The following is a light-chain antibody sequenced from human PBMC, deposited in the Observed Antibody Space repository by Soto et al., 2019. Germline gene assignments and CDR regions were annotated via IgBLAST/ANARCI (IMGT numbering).Light chain of an antibody. Sequence: IVLAQSPATLSLSPGETAAVSCASSQSVSSNYLAWYQQKPGLAPRLLIYDASRRATGIPDRFSGSGSGTDFILSISRLEPEDFAVYYCQQYGSSPWTFGQGTKVDI. J-gene: IGKJ1*01. CDR3: QQYGSSPWT. V-gene: IGKV3D-20*01. CDR2: DAS. CDR1: QSVSSNY.